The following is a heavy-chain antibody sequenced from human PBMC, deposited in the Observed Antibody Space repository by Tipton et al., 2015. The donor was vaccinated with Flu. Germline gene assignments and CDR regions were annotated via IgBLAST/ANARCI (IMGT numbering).Heavy chain of an antibody. J-gene: IGHJ5*01. CDR2: ISAASVTI. CDR3: ARTLNFDS. V-gene: IGHV3-48*03. CDR1: GFTFSHYE. Sequence: SLRLSCVGSGFTFSHYEMNWVRQAPGKGLEWLSYISAASVTIYYADSVEGRFTISRDNAENSLYLQMNSLRVEDSAVYYCARTLNFDSWGQGTLVTVSS.